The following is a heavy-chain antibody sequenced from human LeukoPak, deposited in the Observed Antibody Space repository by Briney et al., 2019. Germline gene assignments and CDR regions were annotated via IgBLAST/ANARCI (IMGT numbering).Heavy chain of an antibody. J-gene: IGHJ3*02. CDR1: EYSFTNYW. CDR3: ARRGYDSSGYRDAFDI. Sequence: GESLKISCKGSEYSFTNYWIGWVRQMPGKGLEWMGIIYPGDSDTKYSPSFQGLVIISVHKSIRTPYRQWSSLKASDTAMYYGARRGYDSSGYRDAFDIWGQGTMVTVSS. D-gene: IGHD3-22*01. V-gene: IGHV5-51*01. CDR2: IYPGDSDT.